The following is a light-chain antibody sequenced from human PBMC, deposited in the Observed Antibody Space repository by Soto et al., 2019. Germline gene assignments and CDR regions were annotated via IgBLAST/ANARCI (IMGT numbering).Light chain of an antibody. V-gene: IGLV2-14*01. Sequence: QSALTQPDSVSGSPGQSITISCTGTSSDIGGYKYVSSYQQHPGKAPKLMIYDVSNRPSGVSNRFSGSKSGNTATLTISGLQGEDEDEYYCSSYTGGSTYVFGTGTKLTVL. CDR3: SSYTGGSTYV. J-gene: IGLJ1*01. CDR1: SSDIGGYKY. CDR2: DVS.